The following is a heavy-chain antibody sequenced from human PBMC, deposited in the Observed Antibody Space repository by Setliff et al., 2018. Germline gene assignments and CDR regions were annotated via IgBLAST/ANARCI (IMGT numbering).Heavy chain of an antibody. CDR3: ARYDSSGYSENYYFDY. J-gene: IGHJ4*02. CDR1: GGSISTTDYY. V-gene: IGHV4-39*07. Sequence: LSLTCTVSGGSISTTDYYWGWIRQPPGKGLEWIGCVYYSGNTYYSPSLKSRVTMFVDTSKNRFSLMLYSVTAADTAIYYCARYDSSGYSENYYFDYWGQGTLVTV. CDR2: VYYSGNT. D-gene: IGHD3-22*01.